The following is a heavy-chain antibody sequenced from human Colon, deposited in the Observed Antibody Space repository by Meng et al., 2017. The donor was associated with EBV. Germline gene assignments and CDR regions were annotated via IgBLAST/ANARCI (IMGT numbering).Heavy chain of an antibody. CDR1: GGSINSCDSY. J-gene: IGHJ4*02. V-gene: IGHV4-30-4*01. Sequence: QVGLPVSGPGLGKPSQTLSLACTVSGGSINSCDSYWSWIRQPPGKGLEWIGYIYYTGSTYYNPSLKSRVTISMDTSKNQFSLRLSSVTAADTAVYYCARNYYFDYWGQGTLVTVSS. CDR2: IYYTGST. CDR3: ARNYYFDY.